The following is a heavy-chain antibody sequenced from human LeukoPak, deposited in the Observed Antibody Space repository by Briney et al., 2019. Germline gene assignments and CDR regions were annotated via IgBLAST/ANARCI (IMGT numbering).Heavy chain of an antibody. J-gene: IGHJ4*02. CDR2: ITSDGSTS. V-gene: IGHV3-74*01. CDR1: GFTFSNYR. D-gene: IGHD3-10*01. CDR3: ARGVAETFFDY. Sequence: PGGSLRLSCAASGFTFSNYRMHWVRQAPGKGLLWVSRITSDGSTSDYADSVMGRFTMSRDNAKDTVYLHMNSLGAEDTAVYYCARGVAETFFDYWGQGTLVTVSS.